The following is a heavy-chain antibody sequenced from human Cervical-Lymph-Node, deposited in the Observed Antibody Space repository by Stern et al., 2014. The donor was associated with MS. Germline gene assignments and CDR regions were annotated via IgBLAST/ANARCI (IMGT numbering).Heavy chain of an antibody. D-gene: IGHD1-26*01. V-gene: IGHV1-69*01. CDR3: ASVSGSYHGHFQH. Sequence: VQLVEPGAEVKKPGSSVKVSCKASGGTFSSYAISWVRQAPGQGLEWMGGSIPIFGTANYAQKFQGRVTITADESTSTAYMELSSLRSEDTAVYYCASVSGSYHGHFQHWGQGTLVTVSS. J-gene: IGHJ1*01. CDR1: GGTFSSYA. CDR2: SIPIFGTA.